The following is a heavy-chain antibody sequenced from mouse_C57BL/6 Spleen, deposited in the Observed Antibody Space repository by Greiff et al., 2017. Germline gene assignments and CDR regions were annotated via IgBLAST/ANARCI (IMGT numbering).Heavy chain of an antibody. CDR2: ISSGGDYI. CDR1: GFTFSSYA. Sequence: EVQGVESGEGLVKPGGSLKLSCAASGFTFSSYAMSWVRQTPEKRLEWVAYISSGGDYIYYADTVKGRFTISRDNARNTLYLQMSSLKSEDTAMDYCTRDGSSYYFDYWGQGTTLTVSS. D-gene: IGHD1-1*01. V-gene: IGHV5-9-1*02. CDR3: TRDGSSYYFDY. J-gene: IGHJ2*01.